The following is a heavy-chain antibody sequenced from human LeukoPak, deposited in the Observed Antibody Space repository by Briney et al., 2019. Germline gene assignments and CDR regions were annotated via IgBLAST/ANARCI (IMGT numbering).Heavy chain of an antibody. Sequence: SETLSLTCAVSGYSISSGYYWGWIRQPSGKGLEWIGSIYHSGSTYYNPSLKSRVTISVDTSKNQFSLKLSSVTAADTAVYYCARHSGLRFLEWENYLDYWGQGTLVTVSS. CDR1: GYSISSGYY. CDR2: IYHSGST. V-gene: IGHV4-38-2*01. D-gene: IGHD3-3*01. CDR3: ARHSGLRFLEWENYLDY. J-gene: IGHJ4*02.